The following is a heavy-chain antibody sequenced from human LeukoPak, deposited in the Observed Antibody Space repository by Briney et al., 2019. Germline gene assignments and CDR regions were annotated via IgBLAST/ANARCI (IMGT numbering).Heavy chain of an antibody. CDR1: GGSFSGYY. CDR2: INHSEST. Sequence: SETLSLTCAVYGGSFSGYYWSWIRQPPGKGLGWNGEINHSESTNYNPSLKSRVTISVDTSKNQFSLKLSSVTAADTAVYYCARSGGYNRKGRAYYFDYWGQGTLVTVSS. D-gene: IGHD5-24*01. V-gene: IGHV4-34*01. CDR3: ARSGGYNRKGRAYYFDY. J-gene: IGHJ4*02.